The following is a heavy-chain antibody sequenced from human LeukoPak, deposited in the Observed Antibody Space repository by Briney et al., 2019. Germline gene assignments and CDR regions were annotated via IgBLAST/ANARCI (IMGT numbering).Heavy chain of an antibody. Sequence: GRSLRLSCAASGFTFDDYAMHWVRQAPGQGMEWVSGISWNSGSIGYADSVKGRFTISRDNARNSLFLQMDSLRDEDTAVYYCAHVKARSGSAFDIWGQGTMVTVSS. CDR3: AHVKARSGSAFDI. D-gene: IGHD1-26*01. V-gene: IGHV3-9*01. CDR2: ISWNSGSI. CDR1: GFTFDDYA. J-gene: IGHJ3*02.